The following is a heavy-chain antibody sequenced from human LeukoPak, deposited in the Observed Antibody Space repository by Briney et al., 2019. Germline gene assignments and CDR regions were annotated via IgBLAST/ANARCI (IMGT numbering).Heavy chain of an antibody. CDR1: GFTFTNYW. CDR3: TRSTNYAYFDY. Sequence: GGSLRLSCTTSGFTFTNYWTHWVRQAPGKGLVRVSRMNVDGTNIRYADSVKGRFTISRDNAKNTLYLQMNSPRAEDTAVYYCTRSTNYAYFDYWGQGVLVTVSS. D-gene: IGHD4/OR15-4a*01. V-gene: IGHV3-74*01. J-gene: IGHJ4*02. CDR2: MNVDGTNI.